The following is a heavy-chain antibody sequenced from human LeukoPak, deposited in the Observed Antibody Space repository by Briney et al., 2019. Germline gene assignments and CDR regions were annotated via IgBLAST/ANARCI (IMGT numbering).Heavy chain of an antibody. J-gene: IGHJ6*02. CDR1: GYTFTGYY. D-gene: IGHD3-3*02. CDR3: ASVNANYYYYGMDV. Sequence: ASVKVSCKASGYTFTGYYMHWVRQATGQGLEWMGWMNPNSGNTGYAQKFQGRVTMTRNTSISTAYMELSSLRSEDTAVYYCASVNANYYYYGMDVWGQGTTVTVSS. CDR2: MNPNSGNT. V-gene: IGHV1-8*02.